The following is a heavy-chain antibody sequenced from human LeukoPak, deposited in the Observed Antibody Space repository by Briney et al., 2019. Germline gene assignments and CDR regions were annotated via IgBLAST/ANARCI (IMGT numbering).Heavy chain of an antibody. Sequence: SETLSLTCTVSGGSISSYYWSWIRQPPGKGLEWIGYIYTSGSTNYNPSLKSRVTMSVDTSKNQFSLKLSSVTAADTAVYYCARGRYCSADICSGGDAFDIWGQGTMVSVSS. V-gene: IGHV4-4*09. CDR1: GGSISSYY. D-gene: IGHD2-15*01. CDR3: ARGRYCSADICSGGDAFDI. J-gene: IGHJ3*02. CDR2: IYTSGST.